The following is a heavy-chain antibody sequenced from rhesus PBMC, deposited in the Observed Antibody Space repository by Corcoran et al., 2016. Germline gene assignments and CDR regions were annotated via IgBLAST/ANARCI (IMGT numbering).Heavy chain of an antibody. J-gene: IGHJ4*01. CDR2: IKSGGGST. Sequence: EVQLVETGGGLVQPGGSLKLSCAASGFTFSSYGISWVRQAPGKGLEWVSAIKSGGGSTYYADSVKVRFTISRDNSKNTLSRQMNSLRAEDTAVYYCAKYRFDYWGQGVLVTVSS. V-gene: IGHV3S5*01. CDR1: GFTFSSYG. D-gene: IGHD1-1*01. CDR3: AKYRFDY.